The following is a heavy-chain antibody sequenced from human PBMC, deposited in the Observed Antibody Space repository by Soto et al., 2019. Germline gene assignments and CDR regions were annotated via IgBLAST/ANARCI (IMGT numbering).Heavy chain of an antibody. J-gene: IGHJ4*02. CDR3: SLSQTTVTSYDY. CDR1: GGSISSGGYS. Sequence: KTSDTLSLTCAVSGGSISSGGYSWSWIRQPPGKGLEWIGYIYHSGSTYYNPSLKSRVTISVDRSKNQFSLKLSSVTAADTAVYYCSLSQTTVTSYDYRAQRTLLTVSS. CDR2: IYHSGST. V-gene: IGHV4-30-2*01. D-gene: IGHD4-17*01.